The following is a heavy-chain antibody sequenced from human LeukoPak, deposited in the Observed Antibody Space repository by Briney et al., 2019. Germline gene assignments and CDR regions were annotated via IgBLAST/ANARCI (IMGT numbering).Heavy chain of an antibody. CDR3: ARVISSGNWFDP. CDR2: IMPLFGTA. D-gene: IGHD6-25*01. V-gene: IGHV1-69*05. CDR1: GGTFNNSA. J-gene: IGHJ5*02. Sequence: ASVKVSCKTSGGTFNNSAISWVRQAPGQGLEWLGGIMPLFGTAGYAQKFHGRVTITKDESTRTVYLELTSLTSDDTAVYYCARVISSGNWFDPWGQGTLVTVSS.